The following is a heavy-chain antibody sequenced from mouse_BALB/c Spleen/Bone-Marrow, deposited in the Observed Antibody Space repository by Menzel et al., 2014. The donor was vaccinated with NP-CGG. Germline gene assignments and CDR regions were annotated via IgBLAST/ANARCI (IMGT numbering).Heavy chain of an antibody. D-gene: IGHD1-1*02. CDR2: ISYSGSF. J-gene: IGHJ1*01. CDR3: ARSGGKRYFAV. CDR1: GYSITSDYA. Sequence: DVKLVESGPGLVKPFQSLSLTCTVTGYSITSDYAWNWIRPFPGNKLEWMGYISYSGSFSYNPSLKSRISVTRDTSKNQFFLQLNSVTAEDTATYYCARSGGKRYFAVWGAGTSVTVSS. V-gene: IGHV3-2*02.